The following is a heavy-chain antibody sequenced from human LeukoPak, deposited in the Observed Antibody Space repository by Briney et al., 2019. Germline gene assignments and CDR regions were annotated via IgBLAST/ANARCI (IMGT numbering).Heavy chain of an antibody. V-gene: IGHV4-39*01. Sequence: SETLSLTCAVSGGSISSSSYYWGRIRQPPGKGLEWIGEINHSGSTNYNPSLKSRVTISVDTSKNQFSLKLSSVTAADTAVYYCARRYCSSTSCHRSFDIWGQGTMVTVSS. CDR2: INHSGST. J-gene: IGHJ3*02. CDR1: GGSISSSSYY. D-gene: IGHD2-2*02. CDR3: ARRYCSSTSCHRSFDI.